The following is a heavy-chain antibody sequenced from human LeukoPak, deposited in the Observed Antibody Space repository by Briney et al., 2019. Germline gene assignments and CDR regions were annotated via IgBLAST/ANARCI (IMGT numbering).Heavy chain of an antibody. CDR2: IIPIFGTA. CDR1: GGTFSSYA. Sequence: ASVKVSCKASGGTFSSYAISWVRQAPGQGLEWMGGIIPIFGTANYAQKFQGRVTITADESTSTAYMELSSLRSEDTAVYYCARGQYPLRIEVAGVYYYYYGMDVWGQGTTVTVSS. D-gene: IGHD6-19*01. V-gene: IGHV1-69*13. J-gene: IGHJ6*02. CDR3: ARGQYPLRIEVAGVYYYYYGMDV.